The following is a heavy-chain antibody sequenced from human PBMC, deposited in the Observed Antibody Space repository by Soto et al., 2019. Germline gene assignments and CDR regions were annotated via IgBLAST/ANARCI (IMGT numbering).Heavy chain of an antibody. CDR2: ISAYNGNP. D-gene: IGHD3-10*01. Sequence: QVQLVQSGAEVKKPGASVKVSCKASGYTFSSYGISWVRQAPGQGLEWMGWISAYNGNPYYAQKLQGRVTLTTDTXTSTAYMELRSLTSDDTAVYYCARDTSYGSGTLDNWGQGTPVTVSS. CDR1: GYTFSSYG. J-gene: IGHJ4*02. V-gene: IGHV1-18*01. CDR3: ARDTSYGSGTLDN.